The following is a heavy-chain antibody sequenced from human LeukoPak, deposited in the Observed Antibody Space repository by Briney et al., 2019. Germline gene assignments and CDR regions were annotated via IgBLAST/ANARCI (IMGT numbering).Heavy chain of an antibody. CDR1: GVSISSYY. CDR2: IFYSGNT. J-gene: IGHJ4*01. V-gene: IGHV4-59*08. Sequence: SGTLSLTCTVSGVSISSYYWSWIRQPPGKGLEWIGYIFYSGNTIYNSSLKSRVTISVDTSKNQFSLRLRSVTAADTAVYYCARLAAISGSDYPDDWGHGTLVTVSS. D-gene: IGHD1-26*01. CDR3: ARLAAISGSDYPDD.